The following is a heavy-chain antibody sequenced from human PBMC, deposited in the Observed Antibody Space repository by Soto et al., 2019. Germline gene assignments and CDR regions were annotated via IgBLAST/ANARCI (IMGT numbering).Heavy chain of an antibody. Sequence: QVQLVQSGAEVKKPGASVKVSCKASGYTFTSYSISWVRQATGQGLERMGWINAYNGNTNNAQKLQGRVTMTTDTSTSTAYMELRSLRSDDTAVYYCARGGQWVTSQVYYYYGMDVWGQGTTVTVSS. CDR1: GYTFTSYS. V-gene: IGHV1-18*01. CDR3: ARGGQWVTSQVYYYYGMDV. J-gene: IGHJ6*02. D-gene: IGHD1-26*01. CDR2: INAYNGNT.